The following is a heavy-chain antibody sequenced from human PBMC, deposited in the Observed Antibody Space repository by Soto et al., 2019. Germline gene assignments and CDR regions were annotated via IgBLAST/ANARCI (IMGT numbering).Heavy chain of an antibody. J-gene: IGHJ3*02. V-gene: IGHV4-39*01. CDR2: IYYSGST. CDR1: GGSISSSSYY. Sequence: PSQTLSLTCTLSGGSISSSSYYSGWIRQPPGNGLEWIGSIYYSGSTYYNPSLKSRVTISVETSKNQFSLKLSSVTAADTAVYYCASYRADPLAAAGTHDAFDIWGQGTMVTVSS. CDR3: ASYRADPLAAAGTHDAFDI. D-gene: IGHD6-13*01.